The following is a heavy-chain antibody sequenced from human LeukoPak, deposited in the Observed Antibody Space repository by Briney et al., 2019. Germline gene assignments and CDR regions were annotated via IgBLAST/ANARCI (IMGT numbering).Heavy chain of an antibody. CDR1: GFTFSSYW. D-gene: IGHD3-16*01. CDR2: ISGSSSSI. J-gene: IGHJ4*02. V-gene: IGHV3-48*01. Sequence: GGSLRLSCAASGFTFSSYWMHWVRQAPGKGLEWVAYISGSSSSIYYADSVKGRFSVARDNAENSVYLQMNSLRPEDTAVYYCARDEPGGGATTNDYWGQGTLVTVSS. CDR3: ARDEPGGGATTNDY.